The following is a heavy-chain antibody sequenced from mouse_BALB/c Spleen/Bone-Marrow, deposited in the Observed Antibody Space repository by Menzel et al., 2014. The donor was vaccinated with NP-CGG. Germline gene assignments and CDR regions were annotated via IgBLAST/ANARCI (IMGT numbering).Heavy chain of an antibody. D-gene: IGHD2-14*01. CDR3: ANYRYGWDFDV. J-gene: IGHJ1*01. Sequence: EVQLQESGAELVKPGASVKLSCTASGFNIKDTYMHWVKQRPEQGLGWIGRIDPANGNTKYDPKFQGKATITAETSSNTAYLQLSSLTSEDTAVYYCANYRYGWDFDVWGEGTTVTVSS. CDR1: GFNIKDTY. V-gene: IGHV14-3*02. CDR2: IDPANGNT.